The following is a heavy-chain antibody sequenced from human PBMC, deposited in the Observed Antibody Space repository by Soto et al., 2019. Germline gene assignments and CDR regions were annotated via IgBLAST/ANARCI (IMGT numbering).Heavy chain of an antibody. CDR2: INHSGST. CDR3: ARGRVAARPPPLFDY. CDR1: GGSFSGYY. D-gene: IGHD6-6*01. V-gene: IGHV4-34*01. Sequence: SETLSLTCAVYGGSFSGYYWSWIRQPPGKGLEWIGEINHSGSTNYNPSLKSRVTISVDTSKNQFSLKLSSVTAADTAVYYCARGRVAARPPPLFDYWGQGTLVTV. J-gene: IGHJ4*02.